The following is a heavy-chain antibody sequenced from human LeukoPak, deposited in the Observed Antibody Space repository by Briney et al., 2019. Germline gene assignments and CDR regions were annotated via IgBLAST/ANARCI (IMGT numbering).Heavy chain of an antibody. CDR1: GGTFSSYA. Sequence: GSSVKDSCKASGGTFSSYAISWVRQAPGQGLEWMGGIIPIFGTANYAQKFQGRVTITTDESTSTAYMELSSLRSEDTAVYYCARGWAGGYSYGYYFDYWGQGTLVTVSS. CDR3: ARGWAGGYSYGYYFDY. D-gene: IGHD5-18*01. CDR2: IIPIFGTA. J-gene: IGHJ4*02. V-gene: IGHV1-69*05.